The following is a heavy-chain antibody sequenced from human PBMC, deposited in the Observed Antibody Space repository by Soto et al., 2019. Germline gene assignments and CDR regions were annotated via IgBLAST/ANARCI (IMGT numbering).Heavy chain of an antibody. CDR3: ARFEGYCSSTSCYRAFDI. CDR2: IYPGDSDT. J-gene: IGHJ3*02. Sequence: PGESLKISCKGSGYSFTSYWIGWVRQMPGKGLEWMGIIYPGDSDTRYSPSFQGQVTISADKSISTAYLQWSSLKASDTAMYYCARFEGYCSSTSCYRAFDIWGQGIMVTVSS. CDR1: GYSFTSYW. V-gene: IGHV5-51*01. D-gene: IGHD2-2*01.